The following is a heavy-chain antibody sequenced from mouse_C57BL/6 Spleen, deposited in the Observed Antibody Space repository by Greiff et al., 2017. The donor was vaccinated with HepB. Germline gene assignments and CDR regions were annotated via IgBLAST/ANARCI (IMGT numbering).Heavy chain of an antibody. CDR1: GYTFTSYW. J-gene: IGHJ3*01. V-gene: IGHV1-69*01. CDR3: ARSDSSGYTWFAY. Sequence: VKLQQPGAELVMPGASVKLSCKASGYTFTSYWMHWVKQRPGQGLEWIGEIDPSDSYTNYNQKFKGKSTLTVDKSSSTAYMQLSSLTSEDSAVYYCARSDSSGYTWFAYWGQGTLVTVSA. CDR2: IDPSDSYT. D-gene: IGHD3-2*02.